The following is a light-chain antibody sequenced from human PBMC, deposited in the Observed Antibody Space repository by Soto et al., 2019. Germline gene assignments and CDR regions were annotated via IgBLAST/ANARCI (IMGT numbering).Light chain of an antibody. V-gene: IGKV3-11*01. J-gene: IGKJ1*01. Sequence: EMVLTQSPATLSLSPGERATLSCRASQSIGYYLAWYQEKPGQAPRLLIYDASIRATGIPARFSGSWSGTDFTLTINGLEPEDSAVYYCQQRGNWPPTWTFGQGTKVEIK. CDR3: QQRGNWPPTWT. CDR1: QSIGYY. CDR2: DAS.